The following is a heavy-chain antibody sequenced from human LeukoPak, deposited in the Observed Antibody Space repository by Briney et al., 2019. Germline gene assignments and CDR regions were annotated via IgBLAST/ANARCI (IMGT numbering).Heavy chain of an antibody. CDR3: AADQRYCSSGSCYPVYGMDV. J-gene: IGHJ6*02. D-gene: IGHD2-15*01. CDR2: IYHSGST. CDR1: GGSISSDNW. Sequence: SETLSLTCGVSGGSISSDNWWSWIRQPPGKGLEWIGEIYHSGSTNHNPSLKSRVTISVDTSKSQFSLKLSSVTAADTAMYYSAADQRYCSSGSCYPVYGMDVWGQGTTVTVSS. V-gene: IGHV4-4*02.